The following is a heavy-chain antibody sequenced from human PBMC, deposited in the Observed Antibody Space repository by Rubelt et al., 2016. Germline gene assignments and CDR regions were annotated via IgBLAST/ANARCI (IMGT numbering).Heavy chain of an antibody. V-gene: IGHV3-7*01. CDR1: GFTFGTYW. D-gene: IGHD2/OR15-2a*01. J-gene: IGHJ4*02. Sequence: GGGLVQPGGSLRLSCAASGFTFGTYWMTWVRQPPGKGLEWVTNIRQDGNEKHYVDSVKGRFTVSRDNAKNLLFLQMNGLRVEDTAVYYCAKETEMIVLSPSLVYWGQGTLVTVSS. CDR3: AKETEMIVLSPSLVY. CDR2: IRQDGNEK.